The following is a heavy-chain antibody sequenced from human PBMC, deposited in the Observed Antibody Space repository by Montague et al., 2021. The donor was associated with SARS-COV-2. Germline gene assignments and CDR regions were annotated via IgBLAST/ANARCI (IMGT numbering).Heavy chain of an antibody. Sequence: SLRLSCAASGFTFSSYGMHWVRQAPGKGLEWVAVISYDGSNKYYADSVKGRFTISRDNSKNTLYLQMNSLRAEDTAVCYCARDPGDYEGYYYGMDVWGQGTTVTVSS. J-gene: IGHJ6*02. D-gene: IGHD4-17*01. CDR3: ARDPGDYEGYYYGMDV. CDR1: GFTFSSYG. CDR2: ISYDGSNK. V-gene: IGHV3-33*05.